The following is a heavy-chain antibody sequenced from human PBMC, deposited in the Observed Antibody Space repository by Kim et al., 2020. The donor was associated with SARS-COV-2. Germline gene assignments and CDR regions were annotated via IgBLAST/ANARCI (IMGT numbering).Heavy chain of an antibody. CDR1: GGSISSGGYY. J-gene: IGHJ4*02. D-gene: IGHD2-15*01. Sequence: SETLSLTCTVSGGSISSGGYYWSWIRQHPGKGLEWIGYIYYSGSTYYNPSLKSRVTISVDTSKNQFSLKLSSVTAADTAGYYCARGRVTVVISALDYWGQGTMVTVSS. CDR2: IYYSGST. CDR3: ARGRVTVVISALDY. V-gene: IGHV4-31*03.